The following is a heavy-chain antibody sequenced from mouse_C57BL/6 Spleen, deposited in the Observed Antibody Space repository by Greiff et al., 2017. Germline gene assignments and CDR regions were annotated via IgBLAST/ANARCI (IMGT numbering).Heavy chain of an antibody. CDR1: GYTFTSYW. CDR2: IHPNSGST. CDR3: AREDGSSYVHFAY. Sequence: QVQLQQPGAELVKPGASVKLSCKASGYTFTSYWMHWVKQRPGQGLEWIGMIHPNSGSTNYNEKFKSKATLTVDKSSSTAYMQLSSLTSEDSAVYYCAREDGSSYVHFAYWGQGTLVTVSA. V-gene: IGHV1-64*01. J-gene: IGHJ3*01. D-gene: IGHD1-1*01.